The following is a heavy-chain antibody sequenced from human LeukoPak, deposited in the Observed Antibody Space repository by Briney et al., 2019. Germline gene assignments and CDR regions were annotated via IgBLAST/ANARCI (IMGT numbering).Heavy chain of an antibody. CDR2: INHSGGT. CDR1: GGSFSGYY. D-gene: IGHD3-10*01. Sequence: SETLSLTCAVYGGSFSGYYWSWIRQPPGKGLEWIGEINHSGGTNYNPSLKSRVTISVDTSKNQFSLKLSSVTAADTAAYYCARVYMRGWFDPWGQGTLVTVSS. V-gene: IGHV4-34*01. J-gene: IGHJ5*02. CDR3: ARVYMRGWFDP.